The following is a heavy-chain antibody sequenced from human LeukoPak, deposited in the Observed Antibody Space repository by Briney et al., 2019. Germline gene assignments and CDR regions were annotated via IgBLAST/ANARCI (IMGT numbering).Heavy chain of an antibody. CDR1: GYTFTSYD. CDR2: MNPNSGNT. V-gene: IGHV1-8*01. Sequence: GASVKVSCKASGYTFTSYDINWVRQATGQGLEWMGWMNPNSGNTGYAKKFQGRVNMTRNTSLSTAYMELGSLRSEDTAVYYCARNLLLWFGESSSDCFDPWGQGTLVTVSS. CDR3: ARNLLLWFGESSSDCFDP. D-gene: IGHD3-10*01. J-gene: IGHJ5*02.